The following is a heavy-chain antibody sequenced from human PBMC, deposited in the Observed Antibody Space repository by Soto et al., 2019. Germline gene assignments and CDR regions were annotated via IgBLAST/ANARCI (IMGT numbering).Heavy chain of an antibody. J-gene: IGHJ4*02. V-gene: IGHV3-23*01. Sequence: GGSLRLSCAASGFTFSSYAMSWVRQAPGKGLEWVSAISGSGGSTYYADSVKGRFTISRDNSKNTLYLQMNSLRAEDTAVYYCAKSPEELKTRPDFDYWGQGTLVTVSS. CDR1: GFTFSSYA. CDR3: AKSPEELKTRPDFDY. CDR2: ISGSGGST. D-gene: IGHD1-1*01.